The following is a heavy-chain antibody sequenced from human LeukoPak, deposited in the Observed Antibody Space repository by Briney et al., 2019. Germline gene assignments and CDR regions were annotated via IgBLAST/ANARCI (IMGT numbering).Heavy chain of an antibody. CDR1: GGSFSGYY. Sequence: SETLSLTCAVYGGSFSGYYWSWIRLPPGKGLEWIGEINHSGSTNYNPSLKSRVTISVDTSKNQFSLKLSSVTAADTAVYYCARGHGSGSYYTFDPWGQGTLVTVSS. D-gene: IGHD3-10*01. J-gene: IGHJ5*02. CDR2: INHSGST. V-gene: IGHV4-34*01. CDR3: ARGHGSGSYYTFDP.